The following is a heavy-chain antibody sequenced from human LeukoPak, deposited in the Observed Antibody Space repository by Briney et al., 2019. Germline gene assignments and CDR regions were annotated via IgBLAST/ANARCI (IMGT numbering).Heavy chain of an antibody. CDR3: TRDEGDDYFDN. J-gene: IGHJ4*02. CDR1: GFPFSDAW. D-gene: IGHD3-16*01. CDR2: IEGKTDSGTT. V-gene: IGHV3-15*04. Sequence: GGSLRLSCAASGFPFSDAWMSWVRQAPGKGLEWVGRIEGKTDSGTTEYAAPVKGRFTISRDDSKNTLYLQMNSLKTEDTAVYYCTRDEGDDYFDNWGQGTLVTVFS.